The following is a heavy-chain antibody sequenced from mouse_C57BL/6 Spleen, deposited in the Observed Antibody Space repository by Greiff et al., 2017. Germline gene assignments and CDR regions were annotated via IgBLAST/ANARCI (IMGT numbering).Heavy chain of an antibody. D-gene: IGHD1-1*01. Sequence: EVQLQESGPGLVKPSQSLSLTCSVTGYSITSGYYWNWIRQFPGNKLEWMGYISYDGSNNYNPSLKNRISITRDTSKNQFFLKLNSVTTEDTATYYWARGATTVVATGFDYWGQGTTLTVSS. V-gene: IGHV3-6*01. CDR2: ISYDGSN. J-gene: IGHJ2*01. CDR3: ARGATTVVATGFDY. CDR1: GYSITSGYY.